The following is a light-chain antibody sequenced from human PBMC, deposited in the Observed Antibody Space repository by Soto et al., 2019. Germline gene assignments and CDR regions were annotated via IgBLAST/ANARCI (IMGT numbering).Light chain of an antibody. CDR2: DAS. Sequence: EIVMTQSPATLSESPGEGATLSCKAGQNVYNNLAWYQQRPGQPPRLLIYDASTRATGISARFSGSGYGTEFTLTISSLQSEDFAVYFCQQCRNWPLTFGGGTKVDIK. CDR3: QQCRNWPLT. V-gene: IGKV3-15*01. J-gene: IGKJ4*01. CDR1: QNVYNN.